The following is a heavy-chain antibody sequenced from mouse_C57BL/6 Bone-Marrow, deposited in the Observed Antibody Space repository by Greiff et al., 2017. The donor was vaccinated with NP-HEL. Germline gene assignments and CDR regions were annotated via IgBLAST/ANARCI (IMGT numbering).Heavy chain of an antibody. J-gene: IGHJ1*03. CDR3: ARDYGSSYWYFDV. D-gene: IGHD1-1*01. CDR1: GYTFTNYW. Sequence: QVQLKESGAELVRPGTSVKMSCKASGYTFTNYWIGWAKQRPGHGLEWIGDIYPGGGYTNYNEKFKGKATLTADKSSSTAYMQISSLTSEDSAIYYCARDYGSSYWYFDVWGTGTTVTVSS. CDR2: IYPGGGYT. V-gene: IGHV1-63*01.